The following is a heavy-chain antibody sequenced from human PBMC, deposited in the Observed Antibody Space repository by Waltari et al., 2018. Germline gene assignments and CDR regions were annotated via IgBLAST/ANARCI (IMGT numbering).Heavy chain of an antibody. D-gene: IGHD5-18*01. CDR3: ATARDEETAMVYFDH. Sequence: EVQLVESGGALVHPGGSLSLSCAASGFPFTSHHRARARQAPGKGLEWVSIIYAAGSTYYADSVMGRFTISRDNSKNTLHLQMNSLRSEDTAIYYCATARDEETAMVYFDHWGEGSLVSVSS. V-gene: IGHV3-66*02. CDR1: GFPFTSHH. CDR2: IYAAGST. J-gene: IGHJ4*02.